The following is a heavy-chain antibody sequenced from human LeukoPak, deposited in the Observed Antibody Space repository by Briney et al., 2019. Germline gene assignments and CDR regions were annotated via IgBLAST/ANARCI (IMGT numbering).Heavy chain of an antibody. Sequence: SETLSLTCTVSGGSISSSSYYWGWIRQSPGKGLEWIGSIYYSGSTYYNPSLKSRVTISVDTSKNQFSLKLSSVTAADTAVYYCARHPQTQWLPTGVYNWFDPWGQGTLVTVSS. J-gene: IGHJ5*02. CDR3: ARHPQTQWLPTGVYNWFDP. CDR1: GGSISSSSYY. CDR2: IYYSGST. D-gene: IGHD6-19*01. V-gene: IGHV4-39*01.